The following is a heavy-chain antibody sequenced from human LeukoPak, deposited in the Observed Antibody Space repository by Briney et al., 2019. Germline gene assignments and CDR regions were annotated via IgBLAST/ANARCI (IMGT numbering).Heavy chain of an antibody. CDR3: ARVGRYYYDSSGYYRKGWFDP. Sequence: PSETLSLTCAVYGGSFSGYYWSWIRQPPGKGLEWIGEINHSGSTNYNPSLKSRVTISVDTSKNQFSLKLSSVTAADTAVYYCARVGRYYYDSSGYYRKGWFDPWGQRTLVTVSS. CDR2: INHSGST. D-gene: IGHD3-22*01. CDR1: GGSFSGYY. V-gene: IGHV4-34*01. J-gene: IGHJ5*02.